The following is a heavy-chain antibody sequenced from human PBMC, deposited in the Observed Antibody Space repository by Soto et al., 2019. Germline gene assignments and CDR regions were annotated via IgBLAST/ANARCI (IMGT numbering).Heavy chain of an antibody. CDR3: ARDGAVEYSIFYYYGMDV. V-gene: IGHV3-30-3*01. D-gene: IGHD6-6*01. J-gene: IGHJ6*02. CDR2: ISYDGSNK. Sequence: PGGSLRLSCAASGFTFSSYAMHWVRQAPGKGLEWVAVISYDGSNKYYADSVKGRFTISRDNSKNTLYLQMNSLRAEDTAVYYCARDGAVEYSIFYYYGMDVWGQGTTVTVSS. CDR1: GFTFSSYA.